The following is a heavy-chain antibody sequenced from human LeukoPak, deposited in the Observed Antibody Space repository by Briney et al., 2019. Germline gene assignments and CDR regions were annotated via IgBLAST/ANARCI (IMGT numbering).Heavy chain of an antibody. CDR3: ARLSGGNYYYPMDV. CDR2: IYPGDSDT. Sequence: GESLKISCKGSGYSFTRYWSGWVRQMPGKGLGWMGIIYPGDSDTRYSPSCQGHVTISADKSISTAYLQWSSLKASDTAMYYCARLSGGNYYYPMDVWGQGTTVTVSS. J-gene: IGHJ6*02. CDR1: GYSFTRYW. V-gene: IGHV5-51*01. D-gene: IGHD3-10*01.